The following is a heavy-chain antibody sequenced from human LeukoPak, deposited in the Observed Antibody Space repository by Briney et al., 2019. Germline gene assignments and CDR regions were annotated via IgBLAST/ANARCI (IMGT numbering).Heavy chain of an antibody. CDR3: VMGYGDYVGSFDY. CDR1: GFTFSSYS. J-gene: IGHJ4*02. CDR2: ISSSSSYI. V-gene: IGHV3-21*01. D-gene: IGHD4-17*01. Sequence: PGGSLRLSCAASGFTFSSYSMNWVRQAPGKGLEWVSSISSSSSYIYYADSVKGRFTISRDNAKNSLYLQMNSLRAEDTAVYYCVMGYGDYVGSFDYWGQGTLVTVSS.